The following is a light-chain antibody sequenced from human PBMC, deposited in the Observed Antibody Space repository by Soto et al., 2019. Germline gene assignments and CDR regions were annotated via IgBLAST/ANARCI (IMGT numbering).Light chain of an antibody. J-gene: IGKJ4*01. V-gene: IGKV3-20*01. CDR3: QQYNNWPFT. CDR2: GAS. CDR1: QSVSNNY. Sequence: EIVLTQSPGTLSLSPGERATLSCRASQSVSNNYLAWYRQKPGQAPRLLIYGASNRATGIPDRFSGSGSGTDFTLTISRLEPEDFAVYYCQQYNNWPFTFGGWTKVDIK.